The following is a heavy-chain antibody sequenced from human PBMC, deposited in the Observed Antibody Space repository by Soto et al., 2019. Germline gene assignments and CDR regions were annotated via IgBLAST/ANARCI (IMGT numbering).Heavy chain of an antibody. J-gene: IGHJ5*02. CDR2: INAGNGNT. Sequence: ASVKASWKASGYTITIYARQWARQATGQRLEWMGWINAGNGNTKYSQKFQGRVTITRDTSASTAYMELSSLRSEDTAVYYCARGVAGPLHWFDPWGQGTLVTVSS. V-gene: IGHV1-3*01. D-gene: IGHD6-19*01. CDR3: ARGVAGPLHWFDP. CDR1: GYTITIYA.